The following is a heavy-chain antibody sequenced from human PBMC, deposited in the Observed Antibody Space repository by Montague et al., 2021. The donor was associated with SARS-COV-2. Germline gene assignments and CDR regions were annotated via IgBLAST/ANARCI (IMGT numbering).Heavy chain of an antibody. D-gene: IGHD2-21*02. CDR2: ICDGVRGI. Sequence: SLRLSCAASGFNFPRYCMHWVRQSPGQGLEWVARICDGVRGISYADSVRDRFTVSRDNAKNTLSLLMNNLSGEDTAVYYCVRDGGDDKHDWWFDLWGRGTHVSVSS. CDR3: VRDGGDDKHDWWFDL. CDR1: GFNFPRYC. V-gene: IGHV3-74*01. J-gene: IGHJ2*01.